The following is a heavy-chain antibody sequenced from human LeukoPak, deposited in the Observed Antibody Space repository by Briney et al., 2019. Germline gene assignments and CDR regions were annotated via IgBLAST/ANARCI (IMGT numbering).Heavy chain of an antibody. CDR3: ARDEAFSSSWYDAIFDY. V-gene: IGHV4-4*07. J-gene: IGHJ4*02. CDR2: IYTSGST. CDR1: GGSISSYY. Sequence: KSSETLSLTCTVSGGSISSYYWSWIRQPAGKGLEWIGRIYTSGSTNYNPSLKSRVTMSVDTSKNQLSLKLSSVTAADTAVYYCARDEAFSSSWYDAIFDYWGQGTLVTVSS. D-gene: IGHD6-13*01.